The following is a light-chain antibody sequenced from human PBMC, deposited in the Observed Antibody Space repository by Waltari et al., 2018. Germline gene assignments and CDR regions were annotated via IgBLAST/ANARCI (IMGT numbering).Light chain of an antibody. CDR2: INE. CDR1: SSNIGRKT. V-gene: IGLV1-44*01. J-gene: IGLJ1*01. Sequence: QSVLTQPPSASGTPGQRVTIAWSGSSSNIGRKTGNWYQQLPGTAPKLPIFINEARPSGVPDRFSDSWSGTSASLAISGLQSDDEATYYCASWDGSLSGYVFGTGTRVTVL. CDR3: ASWDGSLSGYV.